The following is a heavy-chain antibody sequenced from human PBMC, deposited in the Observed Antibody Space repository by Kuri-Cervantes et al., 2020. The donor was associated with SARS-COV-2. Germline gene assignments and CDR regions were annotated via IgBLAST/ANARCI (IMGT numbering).Heavy chain of an antibody. J-gene: IGHJ4*02. V-gene: IGHV3-30*18. Sequence: GGSLRLSCAASGFTFSSYSMNWVRQAPGKVLEWVAVISHDGKNKKCIASGKGRFTISRDNSQNTLYLHMKSLRSEDTAMYYCAKDRVGVQDFWGQGTLVTVSS. CDR1: GFTFSSYS. CDR3: AKDRVGVQDF. CDR2: ISHDGKNK. D-gene: IGHD2-21*01.